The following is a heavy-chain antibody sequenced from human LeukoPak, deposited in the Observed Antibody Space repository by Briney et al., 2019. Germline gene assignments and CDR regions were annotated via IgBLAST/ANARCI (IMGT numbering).Heavy chain of an antibody. CDR3: ARERGMIVRYFDY. CDR1: GFTFSSYA. J-gene: IGHJ4*02. D-gene: IGHD3-22*01. CDR2: ISYDGSNK. V-gene: IGHV3-30-3*01. Sequence: GGSLRLSCAASGFTFSSYAMHWVRQAPGKWLEWVAVISYDGSNKYYADSVKGRFTISRDNSKNTLYLQMNSLRAEDTAVYYCARERGMIVRYFDYWGQGTLVTVSS.